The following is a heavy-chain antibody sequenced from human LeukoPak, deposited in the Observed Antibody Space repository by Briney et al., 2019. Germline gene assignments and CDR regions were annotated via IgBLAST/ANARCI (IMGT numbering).Heavy chain of an antibody. CDR2: INTYNGKT. CDR1: GYSFTTYG. V-gene: IGHV1-18*01. D-gene: IGHD1-26*01. J-gene: IGHJ4*02. Sequence: GASVKVSCKASGYSFTTYGLNWVRQVPGQGLEWMGWINTYNGKTNYAQKFQDRVTMTTDTSTATAYMELGSLRSDDTAVYYCARDGLGGGTPLMSHWGQGTLVTVSS. CDR3: ARDGLGGGTPLMSH.